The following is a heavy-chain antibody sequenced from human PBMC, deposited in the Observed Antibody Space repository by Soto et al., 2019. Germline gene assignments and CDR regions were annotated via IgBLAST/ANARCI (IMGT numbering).Heavy chain of an antibody. CDR1: GCTIISAGYS. Sequence: TLSLTFGGSGCTIISAGYSPNWIRQPPGKGLEWIVYISHRAITSYNPSLKSRVTISVDRSRNQFSLQLTSMTAADTAVYYCAITSYDLLNGRLDTFGMCGQGTMVTVSS. CDR2: ISHRAIT. V-gene: IGHV4-30-2*01. D-gene: IGHD3-9*01. CDR3: AITSYDLLNGRLDTFGM. J-gene: IGHJ3*02.